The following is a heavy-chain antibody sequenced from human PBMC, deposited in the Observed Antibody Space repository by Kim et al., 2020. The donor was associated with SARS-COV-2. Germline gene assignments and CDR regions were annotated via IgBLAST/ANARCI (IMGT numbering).Heavy chain of an antibody. CDR2: ISGSGSTI. CDR1: GFTFSSYE. CDR3: ARDKAGGLGCDWLLFPSFDY. Sequence: GGSLRLSCAASGFTFSSYEMNWVRQAPGKGLEWVSYISGSGSTIYYADSVKGRFTISRDNAKNSLYLQMNSLRAEDTAVYYCARDKAGGLGCDWLLFPSFDYWGQGTLVTVSS. V-gene: IGHV3-48*03. D-gene: IGHD3-9*01. J-gene: IGHJ4*02.